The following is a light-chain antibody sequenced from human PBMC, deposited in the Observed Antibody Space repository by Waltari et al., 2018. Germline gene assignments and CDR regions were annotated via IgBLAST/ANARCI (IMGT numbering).Light chain of an antibody. CDR1: SGHSSYA. CDR2: LNSDGSH. V-gene: IGLV4-69*01. CDR3: QAWGTGTKRM. J-gene: IGLJ3*02. Sequence: QVVLTQSASASASLGASVKLTCTLSSGHSSYAIAWHQQQPEKGPRYLMKLNSDGSHRKGDGIPDRFAGSSSGAERYLIISSLQSEDEVDYYCQAWGTGTKRMFGGGTRLAVL.